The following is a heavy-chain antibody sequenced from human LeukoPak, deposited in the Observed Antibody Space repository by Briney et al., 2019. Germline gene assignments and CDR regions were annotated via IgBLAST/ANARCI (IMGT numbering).Heavy chain of an antibody. Sequence: GGSLRLSCAASGFTFSSYSMNWVRQAPGKGLEWVSSISSSSSYIYYADSVKGRFTIPRDNAKNSLYLQMNSLRAEDTAVYYCATQDYYDSSGYVYWGQGTLVTVSS. CDR3: ATQDYYDSSGYVY. CDR2: ISSSSSYI. V-gene: IGHV3-21*01. CDR1: GFTFSSYS. J-gene: IGHJ4*02. D-gene: IGHD3-22*01.